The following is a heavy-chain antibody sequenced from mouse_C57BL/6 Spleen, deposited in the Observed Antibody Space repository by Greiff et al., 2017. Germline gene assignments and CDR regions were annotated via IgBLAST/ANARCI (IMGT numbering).Heavy chain of an antibody. J-gene: IGHJ2*01. Sequence: QVQLQQSGAELVKPGASVKLSCKASGYTFTSYWMQWVKQRPGQGLEWIGEIDPSDSYTNYNQKFKGKATLTVDTSSSTAYMQLSSLTSEDSAVYYCARSSTVVEYYFDYWGQGTTLTVSS. CDR3: ARSSTVVEYYFDY. CDR2: IDPSDSYT. D-gene: IGHD1-1*01. CDR1: GYTFTSYW. V-gene: IGHV1-50*01.